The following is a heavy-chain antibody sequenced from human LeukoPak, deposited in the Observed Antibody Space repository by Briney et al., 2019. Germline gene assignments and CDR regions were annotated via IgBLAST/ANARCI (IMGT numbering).Heavy chain of an antibody. CDR1: GYTFTGYY. Sequence: GASVKVSCKASGYTFTGYYMHWVRQAPGQGLEWMGWINPNSGGTNYAQKFQGRVTMTRDTSISTAYMELSRLRSDDTAVYYCARAPWSPPYYYYYMDVWGKGTTVTISS. J-gene: IGHJ6*03. D-gene: IGHD1-26*01. CDR2: INPNSGGT. CDR3: ARAPWSPPYYYYYMDV. V-gene: IGHV1-2*02.